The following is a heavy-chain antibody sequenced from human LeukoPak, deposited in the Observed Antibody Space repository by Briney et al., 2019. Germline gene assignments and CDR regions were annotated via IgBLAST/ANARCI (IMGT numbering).Heavy chain of an antibody. CDR1: GYTFTSYD. CDR2: MNPNSGNT. CDR3: ARIAAAGQFNYYYYGMDV. Sequence: GASVKVSCKASGYTFTSYDIHWVRQATGQGLEWMGWMNPNSGNTGYAQKFQGRVTMTRNTSISTAYMELSSLRSEDTAVYYCARIAAAGQFNYYYYGMDVWGQGTTVTVSS. D-gene: IGHD6-13*01. V-gene: IGHV1-8*01. J-gene: IGHJ6*02.